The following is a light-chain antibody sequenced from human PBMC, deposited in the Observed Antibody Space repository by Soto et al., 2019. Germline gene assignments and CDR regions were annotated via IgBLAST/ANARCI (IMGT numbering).Light chain of an antibody. CDR3: QSYDSSLSAVV. CDR1: SSNIGAGHD. CDR2: GDT. J-gene: IGLJ2*01. Sequence: QSVLTQPPSMSGAPGQRVTISCTGSSSNIGAGHDVHWYQQLPGTAPKHLIYGDTNRPSGVPDRFSGSKSGTSASLAITGLQAEDEADYYCQSYDSSLSAVVFGGGTKLTVL. V-gene: IGLV1-40*01.